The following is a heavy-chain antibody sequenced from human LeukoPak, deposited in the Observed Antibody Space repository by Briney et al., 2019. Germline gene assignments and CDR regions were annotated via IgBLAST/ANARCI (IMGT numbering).Heavy chain of an antibody. CDR1: GGTFSTYA. J-gene: IGHJ6*03. D-gene: IGHD6-25*01. CDR3: ARTPSGDYYNYMDV. Sequence: SVKVSCKASGGTFSTYAINWVRQAPGQGLEWMGGIIPIFVSPNYAQKFQGRVTITTDESTSTAYMELSSLRSEDTAVYYCARTPSGDYYNYMDVWGKGTTFTVSS. V-gene: IGHV1-69*05. CDR2: IIPIFVSP.